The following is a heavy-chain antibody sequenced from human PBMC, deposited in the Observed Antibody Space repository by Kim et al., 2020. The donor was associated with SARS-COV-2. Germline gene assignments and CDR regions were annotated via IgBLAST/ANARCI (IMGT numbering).Heavy chain of an antibody. Sequence: SETLSLTCAVYGGSFSGYYWSWIRQPPGKGLEWIGEINHSGSTNYNPSLKSRVTISVDTSKNQFSLKLSSVTAADTAVYYCARGRAHSMVRGVPFDYWGQGTLVTVSS. CDR1: GGSFSGYY. D-gene: IGHD3-10*01. V-gene: IGHV4-34*01. CDR3: ARGRAHSMVRGVPFDY. J-gene: IGHJ4*02. CDR2: INHSGST.